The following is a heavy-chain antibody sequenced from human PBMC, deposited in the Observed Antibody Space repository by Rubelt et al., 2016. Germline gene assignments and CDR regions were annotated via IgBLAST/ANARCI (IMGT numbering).Heavy chain of an antibody. J-gene: IGHJ6*02. V-gene: IGHV3-30*04. CDR3: ARDLFLGAVAGNYYYYYGMDV. CDR1: TFSSYA. D-gene: IGHD6-19*01. CDR2: ISYDGSNK. Sequence: TFSSYAMHWVRQAPGKGLEWVAVISYDGSNKYYADSVKGRFTISRDNSKNTLYLQMNSLRAEDTAVYYCARDLFLGAVAGNYYYYYGMDVWGQGTTVTVSS.